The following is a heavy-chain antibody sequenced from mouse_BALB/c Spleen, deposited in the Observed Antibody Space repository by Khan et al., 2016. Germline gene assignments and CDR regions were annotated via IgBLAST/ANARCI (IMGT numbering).Heavy chain of an antibody. CDR1: GFAFSSYD. V-gene: IGHV5-12-1*01. CDR2: ISSGGGST. D-gene: IGHD2-1*01. Sequence: EVELVESGGGLVKPGGSLKLSCAASGFAFSSYDMSWVRQTPEKRLEWVAYISSGGGSTYYPDTVKGRFTISRDNAKNNLYLQMSSLKSEATAMYYCARQRYGNYYYYAMDYWGQGTSVTVSS. CDR3: ARQRYGNYYYYAMDY. J-gene: IGHJ4*01.